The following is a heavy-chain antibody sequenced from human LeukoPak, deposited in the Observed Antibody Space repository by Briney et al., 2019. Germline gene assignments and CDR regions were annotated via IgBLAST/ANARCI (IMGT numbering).Heavy chain of an antibody. V-gene: IGHV1-18*01. D-gene: IGHD5-12*01. CDR3: ARDRVATIGIYYYGMDV. Sequence: RASVKVSCKASGYTFTSYGISWVRQAPGQGLEWMGWISAYNGNTNYAQKLQGRVTMTTDTSTSTAYMELRSLRSDDTAVYYCARDRVATIGIYYYGMDVWGQGTTVTVSS. CDR2: ISAYNGNT. CDR1: GYTFTSYG. J-gene: IGHJ6*02.